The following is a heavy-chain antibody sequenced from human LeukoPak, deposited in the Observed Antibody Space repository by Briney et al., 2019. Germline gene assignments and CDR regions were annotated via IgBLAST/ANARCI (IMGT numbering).Heavy chain of an antibody. J-gene: IGHJ4*02. Sequence: GGSLRVSCATSGFTFSTYAMSWVRQAPGKGLEWVSVIYRDGRTYYADSVKGRFTISRDNSKNSLYLQMNSLRAEDTAVYYCARDSLCSGGSCYADLDYWGQGTLVTVSS. V-gene: IGHV3-66*01. CDR2: IYRDGRT. CDR3: ARDSLCSGGSCYADLDY. CDR1: GFTFSTYA. D-gene: IGHD2-15*01.